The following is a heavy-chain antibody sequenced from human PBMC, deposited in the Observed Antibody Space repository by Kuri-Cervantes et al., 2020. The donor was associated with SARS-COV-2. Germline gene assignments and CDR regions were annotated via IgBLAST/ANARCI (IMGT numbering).Heavy chain of an antibody. CDR3: ARGQYSGYDLYFDY. CDR1: GFMFNDYC. J-gene: IGHJ4*02. D-gene: IGHD5-12*01. CDR2: ISSSGNNM. V-gene: IGHV3-11*04. Sequence: GESLKISCAASGFMFNDYCMGWIRQAPGKGLEWVSYISSSGNNMYYADSVKGRFTISRDNSKNTLYLQMNSLRAEDTAVYYCARGQYSGYDLYFDYWGQGTLVTVSS.